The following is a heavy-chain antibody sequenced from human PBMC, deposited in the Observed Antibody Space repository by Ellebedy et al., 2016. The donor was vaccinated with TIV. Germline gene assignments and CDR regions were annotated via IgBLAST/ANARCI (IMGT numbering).Heavy chain of an antibody. CDR3: ARVAAAGHLSSVDF. Sequence: SETLSLXCTVSGGSIVNSPYFWGWIRQLPGKGLEWIGSISYRGSTFYIPALKSRVTMSVDTSKDQFSLKVRSVTAADTAFYFCARVAAAGHLSSVDFWGQGTLVTVSS. J-gene: IGHJ4*02. CDR2: ISYRGST. V-gene: IGHV4-39*01. D-gene: IGHD2-21*02. CDR1: GGSIVNSPYF.